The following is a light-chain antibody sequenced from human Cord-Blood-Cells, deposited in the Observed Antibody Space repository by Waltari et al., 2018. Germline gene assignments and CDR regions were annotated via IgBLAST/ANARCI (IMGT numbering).Light chain of an antibody. V-gene: IGLV2-8*01. CDR2: EVS. Sequence: QSALTQPPSASGSPGQSVTISCTGTSSDVGGYNYVSWYQQHPGKAPILMIYEVSKRPSGVPYRFAGSKSGNTASLTVSGLQAEDEAEYYCSSYAGSNKRVFGGGTKLTVL. CDR3: SSYAGSNKRV. CDR1: SSDVGGYNY. J-gene: IGLJ3*02.